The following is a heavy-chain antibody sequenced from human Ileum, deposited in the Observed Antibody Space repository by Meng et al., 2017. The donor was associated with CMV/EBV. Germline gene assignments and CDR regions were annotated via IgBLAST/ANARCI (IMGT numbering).Heavy chain of an antibody. V-gene: IGHV4-61*02. Sequence: QLPLHESVPGLVKPSQTLSLTCTGLGGSIGSDDFWGWLRQPAGKGLEWIGRISTGGSTSYNPSLKSRVALSLDTSKNQFSLRLSSVTAADTAIYYCARDTLIGYIRHNYFDPWGQGTLVTVSS. CDR1: GGSIGSDDF. CDR2: ISTGGST. CDR3: ARDTLIGYIRHNYFDP. J-gene: IGHJ5*02. D-gene: IGHD5-12*01.